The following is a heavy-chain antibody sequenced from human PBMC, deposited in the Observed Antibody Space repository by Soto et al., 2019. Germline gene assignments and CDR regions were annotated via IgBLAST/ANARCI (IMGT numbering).Heavy chain of an antibody. CDR2: IIPILGIA. CDR1: GGTINSYT. CDR3: ASDQRDYGDKRREY. V-gene: IGHV1-69*02. D-gene: IGHD4-17*01. J-gene: IGHJ4*02. Sequence: GASVNVTCNAPGGTINSYTISWVQQAHGQGLEWMGRIIPILGIANYAQKFQGRVTITADKSTSTAYMELSSMRSEDKAAEHCASDQRDYGDKRREYRGQGTRVTVS.